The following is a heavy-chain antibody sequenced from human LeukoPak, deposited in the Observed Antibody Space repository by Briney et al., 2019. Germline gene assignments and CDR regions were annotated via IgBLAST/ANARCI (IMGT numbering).Heavy chain of an antibody. CDR3: AKPDAPYYDFWSCYYFLDV. CDR2: ISYDGSNK. J-gene: IGHJ6*02. Sequence: PGGSLRLSCAASGFTFSSYGMHWVRQAPGKGLEWVAVISYDGSNKYYADSVKGRFTISRDNSKNTLYLQMNSLRAEDTAVYYCAKPDAPYYDFWSCYYFLDVWGQGTKVTVSS. V-gene: IGHV3-30*18. D-gene: IGHD3-3*01. CDR1: GFTFSSYG.